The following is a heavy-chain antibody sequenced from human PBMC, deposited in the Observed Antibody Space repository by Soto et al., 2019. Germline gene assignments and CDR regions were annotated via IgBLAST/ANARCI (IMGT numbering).Heavy chain of an antibody. Sequence: SETLSLTCTVSGGSISGYYWSWVRQPPGKGLEWIGDMYYSGGTNYNPSLKSRVTISVDTSKNQFSLKLTSTTAADTAVYYCVRENSSTWKNYFFYYGMDVWGQGTTVTVSS. CDR1: GGSISGYY. D-gene: IGHD1-1*01. J-gene: IGHJ6*02. CDR3: VRENSSTWKNYFFYYGMDV. V-gene: IGHV4-59*12. CDR2: MYYSGGT.